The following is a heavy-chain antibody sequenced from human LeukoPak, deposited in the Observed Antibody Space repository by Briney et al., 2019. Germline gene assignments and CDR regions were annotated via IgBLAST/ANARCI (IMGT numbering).Heavy chain of an antibody. V-gene: IGHV3-23*01. CDR2: ISGSGGTT. J-gene: IGHJ4*02. CDR1: GFSFSSHG. Sequence: SGGTLRLSCAASGFSFSSHGMSWVRQAPGKGLEWVSGISGSGGTTYHADSVKGRFTISRDNSKNTLYLQMNSLRAEDTAVYYCAKESRGVVAATKPFDYWGQGTLVTVSS. CDR3: AKESRGVVAATKPFDY. D-gene: IGHD2-15*01.